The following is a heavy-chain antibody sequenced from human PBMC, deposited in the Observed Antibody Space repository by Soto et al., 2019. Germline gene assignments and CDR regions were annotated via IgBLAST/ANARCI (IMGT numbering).Heavy chain of an antibody. J-gene: IGHJ4*02. CDR3: ARDTVHYSGSYLEGPNY. D-gene: IGHD3-10*01. Sequence: PSETLSLTCTVSGGSVSSGSYYWSWIRQPPGKGLEWIGYIYYSGSTYYNPSLKSRVTISVDTSKNQFSLKLSSVTAADTAVYYCARDTVHYSGSYLEGPNYWGQGTLVTVSS. V-gene: IGHV4-61*01. CDR1: GGSVSSGSYY. CDR2: IYYSGST.